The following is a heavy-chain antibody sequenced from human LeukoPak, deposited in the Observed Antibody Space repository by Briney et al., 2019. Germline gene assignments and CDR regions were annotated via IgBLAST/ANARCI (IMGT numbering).Heavy chain of an antibody. V-gene: IGHV6-1*01. Sequence: SQTLSLTCAVSGDTFSSNSAAWNWIRQSPSRGLEWLVRTYYRSNLYNDYAVSVKSRITINPDTSKNQFSLQLNSVTPEDTAVYYCARDLTMVRGGGFDYWGQGTLVTVSS. D-gene: IGHD3-10*01. J-gene: IGHJ4*02. CDR1: GDTFSSNSAA. CDR2: TYYRSNLYN. CDR3: ARDLTMVRGGGFDY.